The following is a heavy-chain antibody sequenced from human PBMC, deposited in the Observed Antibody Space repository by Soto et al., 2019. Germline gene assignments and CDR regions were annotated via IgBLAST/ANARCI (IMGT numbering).Heavy chain of an antibody. CDR1: GGSISSSSYY. D-gene: IGHD1-26*01. CDR2: IYYSGST. CDR3: ARYASYFY. J-gene: IGHJ4*02. Sequence: ETLSLTCTVSGGSISSSSYYWGWIRQPPGKGLEWIGSIYYSGSTYYNPSLKSRVTISVDTSKNQFSLKLSSVTAADTAVYYCARYASYFYWGQGTLVTVSS. V-gene: IGHV4-39*01.